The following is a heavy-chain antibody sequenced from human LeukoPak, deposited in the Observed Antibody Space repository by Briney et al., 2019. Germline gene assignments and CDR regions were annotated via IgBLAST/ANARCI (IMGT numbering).Heavy chain of an antibody. CDR2: INHNGNVN. CDR3: ASGLSVAGRLDY. CDR1: GFTFSSYW. D-gene: IGHD6-19*01. Sequence: GGSLRLSCAASGFTFSSYWMNWARQAPGKGLEWVASINHNGNVNYYVDSVKGRFTISRDNAKNSLYLQMSNLRAEDTAVYYCASGLSVAGRLDYWGQGTLVTVSS. V-gene: IGHV3-7*03. J-gene: IGHJ4*02.